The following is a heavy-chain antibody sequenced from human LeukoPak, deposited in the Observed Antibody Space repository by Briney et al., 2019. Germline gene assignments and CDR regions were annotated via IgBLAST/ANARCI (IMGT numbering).Heavy chain of an antibody. CDR1: GFTVSSNY. J-gene: IGHJ4*02. Sequence: GGSLRLSCAASGFTVSSNYMSWVRQAPRKGLEWVSVIYSGGSTYYADSVKGRFTISRDNSKNTLYLQMNSLRAEDTAVYYCARGGYDILTGYYNEGGYFDYWGQGTLVTVSS. CDR2: IYSGGST. D-gene: IGHD3-9*01. CDR3: ARGGYDILTGYYNEGGYFDY. V-gene: IGHV3-66*01.